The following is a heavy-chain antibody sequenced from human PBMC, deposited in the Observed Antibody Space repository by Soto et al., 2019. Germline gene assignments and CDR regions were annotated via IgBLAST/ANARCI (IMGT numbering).Heavy chain of an antibody. CDR2: INAGNGNT. V-gene: IGHV1-3*01. Sequence: QVQLVQSGAEVKKPGASVKVSCKASGYTFTSYAMHWVRQAPGQRLEWMGWINAGNGNTKYSQKFQGRVTITRDTSTSTAYMELSSLRSEDTAVYYCARFPVSVLLYQPSSGWFDPWGQGTLVTVSS. D-gene: IGHD2-2*02. CDR3: ARFPVSVLLYQPSSGWFDP. CDR1: GYTFTSYA. J-gene: IGHJ5*02.